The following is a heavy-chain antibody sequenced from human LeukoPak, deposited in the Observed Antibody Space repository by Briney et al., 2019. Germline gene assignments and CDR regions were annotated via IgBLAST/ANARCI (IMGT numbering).Heavy chain of an antibody. CDR2: IKQDGSEK. V-gene: IGHV3-7*01. D-gene: IGHD3-9*01. CDR3: ARDDILFLEWIDY. J-gene: IGHJ4*02. Sequence: GGSLRLSCAASGFTFSDYGMVWVGQAPGKGLEWVANIKQDGSEKYYADCVKGRFTISRDNAKNSLYLQMNSLRAEDTALYYCARDDILFLEWIDYWGQGTLVTVSS. CDR1: GFTFSDYG.